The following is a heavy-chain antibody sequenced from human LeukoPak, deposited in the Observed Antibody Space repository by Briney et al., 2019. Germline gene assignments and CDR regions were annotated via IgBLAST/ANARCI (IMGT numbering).Heavy chain of an antibody. CDR1: GFTFTTYS. CDR2: ISSTSTTK. J-gene: IGHJ4*02. V-gene: IGHV3-48*02. CDR3: ARDVGQTVQPTPVDF. D-gene: IGHD4-17*01. Sequence: GGSQRLSCAAPGFTFTTYSMTWVRQAPGEGLEWVSYISSTSTTKYYADSVKGRFTISRNNAKNLLYLHMNSLGDEDTVVYYCARDVGQTVQPTPVDFWGQGTLVTVYS.